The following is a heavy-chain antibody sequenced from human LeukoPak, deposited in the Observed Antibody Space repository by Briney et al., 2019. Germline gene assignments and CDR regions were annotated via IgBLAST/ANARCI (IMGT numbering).Heavy chain of an antibody. CDR2: INPSGGST. Sequence: ASVKVSCKASGYTFTSYYMHWVRQAPGQGLEWMGIINPSGGSTSYAQKFQGRVTMTRDMSTSTAYMELRSLRSDDTAVYYCARGGYSYGSGKFDYWGQGTLVTVSS. CDR3: ARGGYSYGSGKFDY. CDR1: GYTFTSYY. D-gene: IGHD5-18*01. J-gene: IGHJ4*02. V-gene: IGHV1-46*01.